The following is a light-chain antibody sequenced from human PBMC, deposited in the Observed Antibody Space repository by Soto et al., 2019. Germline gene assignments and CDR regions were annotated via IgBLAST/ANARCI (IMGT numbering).Light chain of an antibody. CDR1: QSVSSS. V-gene: IGKV3-15*01. CDR3: QQYNNWPIT. J-gene: IGKJ5*01. Sequence: EIVMTQSPATLSVSPGERATLSCRASQSVSSSLAWYQQKPGQAPRLLIYGASTRATGIPARFSGSGSGTELTLAISSLQSEDFAVYYCQQYNNWPITFGQGTRLEIK. CDR2: GAS.